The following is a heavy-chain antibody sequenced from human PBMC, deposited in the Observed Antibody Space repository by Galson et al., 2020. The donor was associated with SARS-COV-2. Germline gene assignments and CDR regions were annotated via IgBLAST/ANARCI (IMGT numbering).Heavy chain of an antibody. J-gene: IGHJ2*01. CDR3: AKEADWYFDL. CDR1: RFTLSSYG. CDR2: IWYDGSNK. Sequence: GESLKISCAASRFTLSSYGMHWVRQAPGKGLEWEAVIWYDGSNKYYADSVKGRFTISRDNSKNTLYLQMNSLRAEDTAVYYCAKEADWYFDLWGRGTLVTVSS. V-gene: IGHV3-33*06.